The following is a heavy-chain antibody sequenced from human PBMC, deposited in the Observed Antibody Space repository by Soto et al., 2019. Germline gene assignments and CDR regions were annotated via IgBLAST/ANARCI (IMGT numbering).Heavy chain of an antibody. D-gene: IGHD2-15*01. Sequence: GGSLRLSCAASGFTFSSYSMNWVRQAPGKGLEWVSSISSSSSYIYYADSVKGRFTISRDNAKNSLYLQMNSLRAEDTAVYYCACEVRCSGCSCYLRGWFDPWGQRTLVTVSS. V-gene: IGHV3-21*01. CDR2: ISSSSSYI. CDR3: ACEVRCSGCSCYLRGWFDP. J-gene: IGHJ5*02. CDR1: GFTFSSYS.